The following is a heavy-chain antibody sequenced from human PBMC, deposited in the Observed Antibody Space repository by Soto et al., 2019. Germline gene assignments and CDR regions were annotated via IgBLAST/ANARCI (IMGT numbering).Heavy chain of an antibody. D-gene: IGHD2-15*01. V-gene: IGHV3-15*07. J-gene: IGHJ6*02. CDR1: GFTFSNAW. CDR3: TTGVSAAATGGIDV. Sequence: EVQLVESGGGLVKPGGSLRLSCAASGFTFSNAWMNWVRQAPGKGLEWVGRIKTKRDDEATDHAAPVKGRFTISRDNSKNTLFLQMTSLKSEDTAVYYCTTGVSAAATGGIDVWGQGTTVTVSS. CDR2: IKTKRDDEAT.